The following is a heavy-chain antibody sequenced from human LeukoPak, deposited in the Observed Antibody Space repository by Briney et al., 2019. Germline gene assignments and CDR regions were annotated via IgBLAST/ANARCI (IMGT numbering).Heavy chain of an antibody. D-gene: IGHD6-19*01. CDR2: IKQDGSDR. CDR3: VRNLAVAGTCFDS. CDR1: GFIFSGYW. V-gene: IGHV3-7*03. J-gene: IGHJ4*02. Sequence: GGSLRLSCAASGFIFSGYWMSWVRQAPGTGLEWVANIKQDGSDRNYVTSVRGRFTISRDNAESSLFLQMNSLRAEDTAVYYCVRNLAVAGTCFDSWGQGTLVTVSS.